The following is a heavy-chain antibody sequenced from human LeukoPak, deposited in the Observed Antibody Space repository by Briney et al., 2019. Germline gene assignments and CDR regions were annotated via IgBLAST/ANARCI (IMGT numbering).Heavy chain of an antibody. CDR2: ISSSGSTI. CDR3: ARERGYSGYDYFIDSPSDY. V-gene: IGHV3-48*03. Sequence: PGGSLRLSCAASGFTFSSYEMNWVRQAPGKGREWVPYISSSGSTIYIADSVKGRLTISRDNAKNSLYLQMNSLRAEDTAVYYCARERGYSGYDYFIDSPSDYWGQGTLVTVSS. CDR1: GFTFSSYE. D-gene: IGHD5-12*01. J-gene: IGHJ4*02.